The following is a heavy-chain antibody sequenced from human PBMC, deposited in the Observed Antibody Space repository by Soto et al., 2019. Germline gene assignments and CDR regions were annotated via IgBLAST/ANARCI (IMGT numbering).Heavy chain of an antibody. V-gene: IGHV1-69*13. CDR3: ARNRYCTNGVCYTGIFDY. CDR1: GGTFSSYA. D-gene: IGHD2-8*01. J-gene: IGHJ4*02. Sequence: ASVKVSCKASGGTFSSYAISWVRQAPGQGLEWMGGIIPIFGTASYAQKFQGRVTITADESTSTAYMELSSLRSEDTAVYYCARNRYCTNGVCYTGIFDYWGQGTLVTVSS. CDR2: IIPIFGTA.